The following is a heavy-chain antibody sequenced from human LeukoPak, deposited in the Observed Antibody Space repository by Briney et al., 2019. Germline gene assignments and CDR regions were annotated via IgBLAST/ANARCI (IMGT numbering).Heavy chain of an antibody. CDR2: FDPEEAKM. J-gene: IGHJ4*02. V-gene: IGHV1-24*01. CDR3: TTRSGDFWSGFVN. CDR1: GNSLSELS. D-gene: IGHD3-3*01. Sequence: SVKASCKVSGNSLSELSIQWVRQAPGQGIDWMGGFDPEEAKMVYAQNFQGRVTMTEDTSTQTAYMELSGLTSDDTAVYYCTTRSGDFWSGFVNWGQGTLVTVSS.